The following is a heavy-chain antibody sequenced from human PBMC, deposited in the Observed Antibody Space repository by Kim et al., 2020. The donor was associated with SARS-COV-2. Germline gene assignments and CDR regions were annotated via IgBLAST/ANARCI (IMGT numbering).Heavy chain of an antibody. CDR2: IIPKLDTI. CDR1: GGTLSSYA. V-gene: IGHV1-69*01. Sequence: VKVSCKASGGTLSSYAINWVRQVPGHGLEWMGEIIPKLDTINYAQKLQGRVTIAADEATNTAYVELSSLRSEDTAIYYCATADLDYGLDVWGQGTTVTV. J-gene: IGHJ6*02. D-gene: IGHD3-16*01. CDR3: ATADLDYGLDV.